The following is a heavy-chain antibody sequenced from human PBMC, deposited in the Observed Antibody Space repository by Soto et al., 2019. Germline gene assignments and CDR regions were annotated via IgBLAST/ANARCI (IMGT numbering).Heavy chain of an antibody. CDR1: GFTFDDYT. Sequence: EVQLVESGGVVVQPGGSLRLSCAASGFTFDDYTMHWVRHAPGKSLEWVSLISWDGCKTYYADSVKGRFTISRDNSKNSLHLQMNSLTTEDSASYYCAKDRAAVTGAYYYYAMDVWGQGTTVTVSS. J-gene: IGHJ6*02. CDR2: ISWDGCKT. CDR3: AKDRAAVTGAYYYYAMDV. D-gene: IGHD6-19*01. V-gene: IGHV3-43*01.